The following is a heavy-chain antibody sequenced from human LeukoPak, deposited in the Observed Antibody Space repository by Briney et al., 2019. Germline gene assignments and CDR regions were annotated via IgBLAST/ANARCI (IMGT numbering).Heavy chain of an antibody. J-gene: IGHJ4*02. CDR2: ISYDGSNK. V-gene: IGHV3-30*04. Sequence: GRSLRLSCAASGFTFSSYAMHWVRQAPGKGLEWVAVISYDGSNKYYADSVKGRFTISRDNSRDTLFLQMNSLRAEDTAVYYCAREVMVRGDYWGQGTLVTVSS. CDR3: AREVMVRGDY. D-gene: IGHD3-10*01. CDR1: GFTFSSYA.